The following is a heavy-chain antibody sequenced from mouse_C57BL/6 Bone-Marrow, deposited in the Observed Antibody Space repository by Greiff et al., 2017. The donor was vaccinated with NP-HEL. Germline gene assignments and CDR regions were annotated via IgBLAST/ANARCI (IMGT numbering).Heavy chain of an antibody. Sequence: VHLQQSGAELVKPGASVKMSCKASGYTFTSYWITWVKQRPGQGLEWIGDIYPGSGSTNYNEKFKSKATLTVDTSSSTAYMQLSSLTSEDSAVYYCASNSRLLRPWYFDVWGTGTTVTVSS. CDR3: ASNSRLLRPWYFDV. V-gene: IGHV1-55*01. CDR2: IYPGSGST. D-gene: IGHD1-2*01. J-gene: IGHJ1*03. CDR1: GYTFTSYW.